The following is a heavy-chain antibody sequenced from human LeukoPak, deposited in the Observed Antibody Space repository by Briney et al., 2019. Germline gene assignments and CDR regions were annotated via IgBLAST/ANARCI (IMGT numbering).Heavy chain of an antibody. J-gene: IGHJ6*02. CDR1: GGSINKYY. CDR3: ARSFDNSGYYYYGMDV. Sequence: SETLSLTCTVSGGSINKYYWSWIRQPPGKGLEWIGYIYYSGSTNYNPSLRSRVTISVDSSKNQFSLKLSSVAAADTAVYYCARSFDNSGYYYYGMDVWGQGTTVTVSS. CDR2: IYYSGST. D-gene: IGHD3-22*01. V-gene: IGHV4-59*01.